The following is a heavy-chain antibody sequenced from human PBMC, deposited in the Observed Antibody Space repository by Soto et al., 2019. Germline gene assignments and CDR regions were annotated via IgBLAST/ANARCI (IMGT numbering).Heavy chain of an antibody. CDR3: ARQLIY. CDR2: IYDSGST. CDR1: GGSISSSY. D-gene: IGHD6-13*01. V-gene: IGHV4-59*08. Sequence: SETLSLTCTVSGGSISSSYWSWIRQPPGKGLEWIGYIYDSGSTYYNSSLKSRVTMSVDTSKNQFSLNLSSVTAADTAVYYRARQLIYWGQGTPVTVSS. J-gene: IGHJ4*02.